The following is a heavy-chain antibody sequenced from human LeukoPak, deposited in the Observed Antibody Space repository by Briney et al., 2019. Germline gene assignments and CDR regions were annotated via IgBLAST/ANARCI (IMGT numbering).Heavy chain of an antibody. CDR2: IIPIFGTA. Sequence: SVKVSCKASGGTFSSYAISWVRQAPGQGLEWMGGIIPIFGTANYAQKFQGRVTITADKSTSTAYMELSNLRSEDTAVYYCARVLGTNGAFDIWGQGTMVTVSS. J-gene: IGHJ3*02. CDR3: ARVLGTNGAFDI. V-gene: IGHV1-69*06. CDR1: GGTFSSYA. D-gene: IGHD2-8*01.